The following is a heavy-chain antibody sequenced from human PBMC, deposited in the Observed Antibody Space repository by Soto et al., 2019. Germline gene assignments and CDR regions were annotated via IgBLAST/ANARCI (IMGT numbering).Heavy chain of an antibody. J-gene: IGHJ6*02. V-gene: IGHV1-69*06. Sequence: GASVKVSARLLEAPSATMLSAGCGRPLDKGLSGWEESSLSGAATYAQKFQGRVTVTADKYTGTAYMELSSLRSEDTAVYYCARGRGFYSSSDEFYFYSMDVWGQGTTVTVSS. CDR2: SSLSGAA. D-gene: IGHD6-6*01. CDR1: EAPSATML. CDR3: ARGRGFYSSSDEFYFYSMDV.